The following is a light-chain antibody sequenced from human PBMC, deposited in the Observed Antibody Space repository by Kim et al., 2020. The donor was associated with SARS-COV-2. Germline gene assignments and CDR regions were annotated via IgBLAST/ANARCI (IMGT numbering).Light chain of an antibody. CDR2: AAS. J-gene: IGKJ5*01. CDR3: QQGYSFPLT. Sequence: DIQMTQAPSSVSASVGDRVTITCRAGQDISTWLAWYQQKPGKAPKLLIYAASTLQSGVPSRFSGSGTGTDFTLTISSLHPEDSATYYCQQGYSFPLTFGRGTRLDIK. V-gene: IGKV1-12*01. CDR1: QDISTW.